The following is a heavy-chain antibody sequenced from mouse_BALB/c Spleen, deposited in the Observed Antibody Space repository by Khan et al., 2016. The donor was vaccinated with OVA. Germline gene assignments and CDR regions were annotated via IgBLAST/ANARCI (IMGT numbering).Heavy chain of an antibody. J-gene: IGHJ4*01. Sequence: QIQLVQSGPELKKPGETVRISCKASGYTFTTAGMQWVQKMPGKGLKWIGWINTHSGVPKYAEDFKGRFAFSLDTSASTAYLQLTNLKNEATATFFCARGGAAYYRNDGGAMDYGGQGTSVTVSS. CDR2: INTHSGVP. D-gene: IGHD2-14*01. V-gene: IGHV9-4*02. CDR1: GYTFTTAG. CDR3: ARGGAAYYRNDGGAMDY.